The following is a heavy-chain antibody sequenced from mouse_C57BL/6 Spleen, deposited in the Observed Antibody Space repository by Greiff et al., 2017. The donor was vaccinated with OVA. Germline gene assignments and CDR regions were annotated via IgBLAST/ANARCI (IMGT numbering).Heavy chain of an antibody. CDR3: TREGTTVVSYFDV. J-gene: IGHJ1*03. CDR2: IDPETGGT. V-gene: IGHV1-15*01. Sequence: QVHVKQSGAELVRPGASVTLSCKASGYTFTDYEMHWVKQTPVHGLEWIGAIDPETGGTAYNQKFKGKAILTADKSSSTAYMELRSLTSEDSAVYYCTREGTTVVSYFDVWGTGTTVTVSS. CDR1: GYTFTDYE. D-gene: IGHD1-1*01.